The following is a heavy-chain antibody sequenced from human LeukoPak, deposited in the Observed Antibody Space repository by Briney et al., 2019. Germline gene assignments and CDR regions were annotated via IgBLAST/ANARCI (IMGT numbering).Heavy chain of an antibody. J-gene: IGHJ4*02. V-gene: IGHV3-33*08. CDR3: ARLWGAVSGYFDY. D-gene: IGHD6-19*01. CDR2: IWYDGSDK. CDR1: GFTFSSYA. Sequence: GGSLRLSCAASGFTFSSYAMSWVRQAPGKGLEWVAAIWYDGSDKYYADSVKGRFTISRDNSKNMLYLQMDSLRAEDTALYYCARLWGAVSGYFDYWGQGTLVTVSS.